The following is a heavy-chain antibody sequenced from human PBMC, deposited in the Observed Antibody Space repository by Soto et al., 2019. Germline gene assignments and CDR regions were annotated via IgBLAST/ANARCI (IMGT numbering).Heavy chain of an antibody. CDR1: GGSISSYY. Sequence: SETLSLTCSVSGGSISSYYWSWIRQPPGKGLEWIGYIHFSGGTSYNPSLKSRVTISVDTSKNQFSLKLSSVTAADTAVYYCARSGSSSSSGTSRFDYWGQGTLVTVSS. D-gene: IGHD6-6*01. CDR3: ARSGSSSSSGTSRFDY. V-gene: IGHV4-59*01. CDR2: IHFSGGT. J-gene: IGHJ4*02.